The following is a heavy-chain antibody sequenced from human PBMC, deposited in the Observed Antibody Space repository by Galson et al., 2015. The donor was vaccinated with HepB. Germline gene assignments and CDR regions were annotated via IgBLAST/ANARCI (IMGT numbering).Heavy chain of an antibody. CDR2: IYSGGST. CDR1: GFTVSSNY. J-gene: IGHJ4*02. D-gene: IGHD5-24*01. Sequence: SLRLSCAASGFTVSSNYMSWVRQAPGKGLEWVSVIYSGGSTYYADPVKGRFTISRDNSKNTLYLQMNSLRAEDTAVYYCASITSVFGGYNYGDPLDCWGQGTLVTVSS. V-gene: IGHV3-66*02. CDR3: ASITSVFGGYNYGDPLDC.